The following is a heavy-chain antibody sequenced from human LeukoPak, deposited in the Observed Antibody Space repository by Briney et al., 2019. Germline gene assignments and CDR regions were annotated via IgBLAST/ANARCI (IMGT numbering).Heavy chain of an antibody. J-gene: IGHJ6*02. CDR2: IYYSGST. V-gene: IGHV4-39*01. Sequence: NTSETLSLTCTVSGGSISSSSYYWGWIRQPPGKGLEWIGSIYYSGSTYYNPSLKSRVTISVDTSKNQFSLKLSSVTAADTAVYYCARHDDYYGMDVWGQGTTVTASS. CDR3: ARHDDYYGMDV. CDR1: GGSISSSSYY.